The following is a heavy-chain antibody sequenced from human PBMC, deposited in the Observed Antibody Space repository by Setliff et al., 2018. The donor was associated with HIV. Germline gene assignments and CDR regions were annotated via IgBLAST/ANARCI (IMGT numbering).Heavy chain of an antibody. J-gene: IGHJ4*02. D-gene: IGHD2-8*01. CDR3: ASGSGYCKNGNCYIGVHKNPDKYYFDY. V-gene: IGHV1-69*05. CDR2: IIPIFGTA. CDR1: GYSFINYA. Sequence: ASVKVSCKASGYSFINYAMNWVRQAPGQGLEWMGGIIPIFGTANYAQKFQGRVTITTDESTSTAYMELSSLRSEDTAVYYCASGSGYCKNGNCYIGVHKNPDKYYFDYRGQGTLVTVSS.